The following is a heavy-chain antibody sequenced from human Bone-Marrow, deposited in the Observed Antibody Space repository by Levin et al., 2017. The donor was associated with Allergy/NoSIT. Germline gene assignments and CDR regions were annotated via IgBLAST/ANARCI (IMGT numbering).Heavy chain of an antibody. CDR3: ARAGYSYDTSGHYYFDQ. CDR1: GFTVSSAY. CDR2: VYSGGTT. D-gene: IGHD3-22*01. V-gene: IGHV3-66*01. J-gene: IGHJ4*02. Sequence: LSLTCAVSGFTVSSAYMNWVRQAPGKGLEWVSVVYSGGTTYFADSVKGRFSISRDNAKNTLFLQMNSLRVEDTAVYYCARAGYSYDTSGHYYFDQWGQGTLVTVSS.